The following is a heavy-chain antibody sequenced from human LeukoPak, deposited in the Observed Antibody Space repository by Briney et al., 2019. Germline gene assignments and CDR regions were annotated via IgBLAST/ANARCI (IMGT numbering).Heavy chain of an antibody. J-gene: IGHJ6*03. V-gene: IGHV3-21*01. CDR1: GFTFSGSA. Sequence: GGSLKLSCAASGFTFSGSAMHWVRQASGKGLEWVSSISTSSSYIYYADSVKGRFTISRDNAKKSLYLQMNSLRAEDTAVYYARDQWLSSSDYMDVWGKGTTVTISS. CDR3: ARDQWLSSSDYMDV. CDR2: ISTSSSYI. D-gene: IGHD6-19*01.